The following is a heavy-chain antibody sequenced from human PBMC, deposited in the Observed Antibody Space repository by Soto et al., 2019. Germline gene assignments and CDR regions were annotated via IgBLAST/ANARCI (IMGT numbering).Heavy chain of an antibody. CDR3: AKEGLAARHFYYYYYMDV. D-gene: IGHD6-6*01. CDR2: ISWNSGSI. Sequence: GGSLRLSCAASGFTFDDYAMHWVRQAPGKGLEWVSGISWNSGSIGYADSVKGRFTISRDNAKNSLYLQMNSLRAEDTALYYCAKEGLAARHFYYYYYMDVWGKGTTVTVSS. V-gene: IGHV3-9*01. CDR1: GFTFDDYA. J-gene: IGHJ6*03.